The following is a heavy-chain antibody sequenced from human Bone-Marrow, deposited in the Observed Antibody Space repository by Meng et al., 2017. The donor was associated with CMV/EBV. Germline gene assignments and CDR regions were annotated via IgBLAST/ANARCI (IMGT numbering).Heavy chain of an antibody. CDR1: GHTLTGYY. V-gene: IGHV1-2*02. J-gene: IGHJ4*02. CDR2: TNANSGGT. Sequence: ASVKVSCNASGHTLTGYYMHWVRQAPGQGLEWMGWTNANSGGTNYAKKFQGRVTMTRDTSISTAYMELSSLRPDDTAVDYCASGRKLRYFDRYYWGQGTLVTVSS. D-gene: IGHD3-9*01. CDR3: ASGRKLRYFDRYY.